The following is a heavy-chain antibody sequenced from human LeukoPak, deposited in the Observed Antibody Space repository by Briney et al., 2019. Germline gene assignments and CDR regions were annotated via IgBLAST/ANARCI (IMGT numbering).Heavy chain of an antibody. CDR2: INPNSGGT. Sequence: ASVKVSCKASGYTFTGYYMHWVRQAPGQGLEWMVWINPNSGGTNYAQKFQGRVTMTRDTSISTGYMELSRLRSDDTAVYYCATRGSGTAPDFDCWGQGTLVTVSS. V-gene: IGHV1-2*02. CDR1: GYTFTGYY. CDR3: ATRGSGTAPDFDC. J-gene: IGHJ4*02. D-gene: IGHD1-7*01.